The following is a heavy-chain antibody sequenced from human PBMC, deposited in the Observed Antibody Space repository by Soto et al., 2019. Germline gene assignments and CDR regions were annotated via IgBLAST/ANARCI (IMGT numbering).Heavy chain of an antibody. V-gene: IGHV4-59*08. CDR3: ARHNYGSGSTYFDY. CDR2: IYYSGST. D-gene: IGHD3-10*01. Sequence: SETLSLTCTVSGASIISYYWSWIRQPPGKGLEWIGYIYYSGSTNYNPSLKSRVTISADTSKNQFSLKLNSMTAADTAVYYCARHNYGSGSTYFDYWGQGTLVTVSS. J-gene: IGHJ4*02. CDR1: GASIISYY.